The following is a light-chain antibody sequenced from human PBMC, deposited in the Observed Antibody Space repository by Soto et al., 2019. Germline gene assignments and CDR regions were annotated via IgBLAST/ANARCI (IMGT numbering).Light chain of an antibody. V-gene: IGLV7-46*01. CDR3: LLSYNGPYV. CDR2: DTT. CDR1: TAAVTNGHY. J-gene: IGLJ1*01. Sequence: QAVVTQEPSLSVSPGRTVTLTCSSSTAAVTNGHYPYWFQQKPGQAPRTLIYDTTNRHSWTPARFSGSLLGGKAALTLSGAQPEDEAEYYCLLSYNGPYVFGTGTKVTVL.